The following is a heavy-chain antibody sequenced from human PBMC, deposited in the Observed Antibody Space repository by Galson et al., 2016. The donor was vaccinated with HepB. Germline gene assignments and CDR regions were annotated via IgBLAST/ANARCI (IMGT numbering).Heavy chain of an antibody. J-gene: IGHJ4*02. CDR1: GFTFKNYD. Sequence: SLRLSCAASGFTFKNYDFHWVRQVSGKGLEWVSGIGTENDKYYTGSVRGRFYISRDNARNSVYLQMNSLRAGDTAVYFCPRGRFKRYSDSSGYYPYWGLGTLVTVSS. CDR2: IGTENDK. V-gene: IGHV3-13*01. D-gene: IGHD3-22*01. CDR3: PRGRFKRYSDSSGYYPY.